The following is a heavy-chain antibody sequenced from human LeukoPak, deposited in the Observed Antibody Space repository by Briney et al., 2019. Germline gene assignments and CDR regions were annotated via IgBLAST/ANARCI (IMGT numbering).Heavy chain of an antibody. D-gene: IGHD6-13*01. CDR1: GFTFSTYA. J-gene: IGHJ4*02. CDR2: IASSDGST. CDR3: ANGGIAVTGLDY. Sequence: GGSLRLSCVASGFTFSTYAVSWVRQAPGEGLEWVSSIASSDGSTFYADSVKGRFTISRDNSKNTLYLQMNSLRAEDTAVYYCANGGIAVTGLDYWGQGTLVTVSS. V-gene: IGHV3-23*01.